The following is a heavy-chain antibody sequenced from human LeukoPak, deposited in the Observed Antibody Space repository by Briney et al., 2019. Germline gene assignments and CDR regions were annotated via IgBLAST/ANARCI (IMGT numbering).Heavy chain of an antibody. CDR3: AKNILSSSYPNYMDV. CDR1: GFTFSSYG. CDR2: ISSGGHI. J-gene: IGHJ6*03. D-gene: IGHD3-22*01. V-gene: IGHV3-21*01. Sequence: GGSLRLSCAASGFTFSSYGLNWVRQAPGKGLEWVSTISSGGHIYYEDSVKGRFTISRDNAKNSLYLQMNSLRAEDTAVYYCAKNILSSSYPNYMDVWGKGTTVTVSS.